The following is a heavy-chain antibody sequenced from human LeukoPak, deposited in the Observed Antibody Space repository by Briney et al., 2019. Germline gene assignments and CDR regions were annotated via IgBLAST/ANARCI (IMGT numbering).Heavy chain of an antibody. J-gene: IGHJ6*02. CDR1: GYTFTGYY. CDR3: ARDSGIYDSSGYYYYYYGMDV. Sequence: ASVKVSCKASGYTFTGYYIHWVRQAPGQGLEWMGWISAYNGNTNYAQKLQGRVTMTTDTSTSTAYMELRSLRSDDTAVYYCARDSGIYDSSGYYYYYYGMDVWGQGTTVTVSS. V-gene: IGHV1-18*04. D-gene: IGHD3-22*01. CDR2: ISAYNGNT.